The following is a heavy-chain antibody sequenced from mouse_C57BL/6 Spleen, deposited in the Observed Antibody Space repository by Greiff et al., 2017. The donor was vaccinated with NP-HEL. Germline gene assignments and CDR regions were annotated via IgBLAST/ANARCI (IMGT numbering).Heavy chain of an antibody. Sequence: QVQLKESGAELVRPGTSVKVSCKASGYAFTNYLIEWVKQRPGQGLEWIGVINPGSGGTNYNEKFKGKATLTADKSSSTAYMQLSSLTSEDSAVYFCARGDLLGPGAYWGQGTLVTVSA. CDR1: GYAFTNYL. CDR2: INPGSGGT. V-gene: IGHV1-54*01. D-gene: IGHD4-1*01. J-gene: IGHJ3*01. CDR3: ARGDLLGPGAY.